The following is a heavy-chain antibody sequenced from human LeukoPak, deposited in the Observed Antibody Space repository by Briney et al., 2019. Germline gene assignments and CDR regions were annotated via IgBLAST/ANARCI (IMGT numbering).Heavy chain of an antibody. Sequence: SQTLSLTCTVSGGSISSGDYYWSWIRQPPGKGLEWIGYIYYSGSTYYNPSLKSRVTISVDTSKNQFSLKLSSVTAADTAVYYCARDTRRVRGIAGYYCGMDVWGKGTTVTVSS. V-gene: IGHV4-30-4*01. D-gene: IGHD3-10*01. CDR1: GGSISSGDYY. CDR2: IYYSGST. CDR3: ARDTRRVRGIAGYYCGMDV. J-gene: IGHJ6*04.